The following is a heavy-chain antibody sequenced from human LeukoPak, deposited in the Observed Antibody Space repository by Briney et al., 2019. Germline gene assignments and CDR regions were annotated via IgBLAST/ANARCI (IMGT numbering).Heavy chain of an antibody. V-gene: IGHV4-61*02. CDR2: IYTSGST. CDR1: GGSISSGSYY. D-gene: IGHD3-10*01. CDR3: ARTIMVRGVITYYYYYYGMDV. Sequence: SETLSLTCTVSGGSISSGSYYWSWIRQPAGKGLEWIGRIYTSGSTNYNPSLKSRITISVDTSKNQFSLKLSSVTAADTAVYYCARTIMVRGVITYYYYYYGMDVWGQGTTVTVSS. J-gene: IGHJ6*02.